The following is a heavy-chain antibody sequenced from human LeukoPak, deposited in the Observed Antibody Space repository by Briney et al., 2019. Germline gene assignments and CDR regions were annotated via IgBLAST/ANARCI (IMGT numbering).Heavy chain of an antibody. V-gene: IGHV1-18*01. CDR2: ISAYNGNT. CDR1: GYTFTSYG. D-gene: IGHD3-22*01. J-gene: IGHJ4*02. CDR3: ARTPNYYDSSATY. Sequence: ASVKVSCKASGYTFTSYGISWVRQAPGQGLEWMGWISAYNGNTNYAQKFQGRVTMTRNTSISTAYMELSSLRSEDTAVYYCARTPNYYDSSATYWGQGTLVTVSS.